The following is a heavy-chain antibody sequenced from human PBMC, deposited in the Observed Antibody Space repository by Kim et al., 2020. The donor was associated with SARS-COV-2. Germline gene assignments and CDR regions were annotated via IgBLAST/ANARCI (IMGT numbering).Heavy chain of an antibody. J-gene: IGHJ6*03. CDR3: ARDPVLAGYYRAFMDV. Sequence: VAGRFTIPRDNSKGTLYLQMNSLRAEDTAVYYCARDPVLAGYYRAFMDVWGKGTTVTVSS. V-gene: IGHV3-30*07. D-gene: IGHD3-9*01.